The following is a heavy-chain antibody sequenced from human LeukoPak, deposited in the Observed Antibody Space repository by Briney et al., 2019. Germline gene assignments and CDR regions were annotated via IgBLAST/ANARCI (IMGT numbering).Heavy chain of an antibody. CDR2: IYYSGST. CDR1: GGSISSSGDY. CDR3: ARRRSGYYGSGKIGYYSYYMDV. D-gene: IGHD3-10*01. V-gene: IGHV4-39*01. Sequence: SETLSLTCTVSGGSISSSGDYWGWVRQPPGKGLEWIGSIYYSGSTYYNPSLKSRVTISVDTSKNQFSLKLSSVIAADTAVYYCARRRSGYYGSGKIGYYSYYMDVWGKGTTVTVSS. J-gene: IGHJ6*03.